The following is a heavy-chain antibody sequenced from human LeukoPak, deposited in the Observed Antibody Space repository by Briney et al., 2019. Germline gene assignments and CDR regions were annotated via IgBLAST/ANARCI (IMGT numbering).Heavy chain of an antibody. CDR1: GFTFSSYA. CDR2: ISYDGSNK. V-gene: IGHV3-30-3*01. CDR3: AREDYDSSGYYYFDY. D-gene: IGHD3-22*01. Sequence: GGSLRLSCAASGFTFSSYAMHWVRQAPGKGLEWVAVISYDGSNKYYADSVKGRFTISRDNSKNTLYLQMNSLRAEDTAVYYCAREDYDSSGYYYFDYWGQGTLVTVSS. J-gene: IGHJ4*02.